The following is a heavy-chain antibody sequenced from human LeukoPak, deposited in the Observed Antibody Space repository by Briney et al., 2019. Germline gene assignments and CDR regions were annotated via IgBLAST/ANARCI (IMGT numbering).Heavy chain of an antibody. D-gene: IGHD2-15*01. V-gene: IGHV6-1*01. Sequence: SQTLSLTCAISGDSVSSNSAAWNWIGQSPSRGLEWLGRTYYRSKWFNDSAVSVKSRITLNPDTSKNQFSLHLNSVTPEDTALYYCARDRGRVLDYWGQGTLVTVSS. CDR1: GDSVSSNSAA. J-gene: IGHJ4*02. CDR2: TYYRSKWFN. CDR3: ARDRGRVLDY.